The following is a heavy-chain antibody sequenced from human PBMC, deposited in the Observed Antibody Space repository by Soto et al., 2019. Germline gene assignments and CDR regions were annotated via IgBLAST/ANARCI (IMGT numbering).Heavy chain of an antibody. D-gene: IGHD2-2*01. CDR3: AKGGGPYSSTSCYGFDI. V-gene: IGHV3-23*01. Sequence: EVQLLDSGGGLVQPGGSLRLSCAASGFSFSSYCMTWVRQAPGTGLEWFSTISGGEGSTYYADSVRGRFTITRENSKSTLYLQMNSLRAEDTAVYYCAKGGGPYSSTSCYGFDIWGQGTVVTVS. CDR1: GFSFSSYC. CDR2: ISGGEGST. J-gene: IGHJ3*02.